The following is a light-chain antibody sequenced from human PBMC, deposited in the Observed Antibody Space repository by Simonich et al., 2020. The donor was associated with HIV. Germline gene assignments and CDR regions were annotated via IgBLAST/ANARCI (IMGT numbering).Light chain of an antibody. J-gene: IGKJ1*01. Sequence: DIVMTQSPNSLAVSLGERATIHCKSSQSVLYSSNNKNYLAWYQQKPGQPPKLLIYWASTRESGVPDRFSGSGSGTEFSLTISSLQAEDVAVYYCQQYYSTPWTFGQGTKVEIK. CDR2: WAS. V-gene: IGKV4-1*01. CDR3: QQYYSTPWT. CDR1: QSVLYSSNNKNY.